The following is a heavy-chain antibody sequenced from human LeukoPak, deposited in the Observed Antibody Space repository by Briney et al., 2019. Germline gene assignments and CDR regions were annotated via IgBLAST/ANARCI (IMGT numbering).Heavy chain of an antibody. CDR3: TRDQMNY. CDR2: IFSNGDT. J-gene: IGHJ4*02. D-gene: IGHD5-24*01. V-gene: IGHV3-53*01. CDR1: EFTVSRNY. Sequence: GGSLRLSCTASEFTVSRNYMLWVRQAPGKGLEWVSPIFSNGDTHYADSVKGRFTLSRDTSKNTVSLQMNSLRVEDTAMYYCTRDQMNYWGQGTLVTVSS.